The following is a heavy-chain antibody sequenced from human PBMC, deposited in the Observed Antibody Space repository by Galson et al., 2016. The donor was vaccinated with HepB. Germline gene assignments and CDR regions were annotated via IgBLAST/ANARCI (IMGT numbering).Heavy chain of an antibody. V-gene: IGHV3-23*01. Sequence: SLRLSCAASGFTFSSYSMHWVRQAPGKGLEWVSAISGSGGSTYYADSVKGRFTISRDNSKNTLYLQMNSLRAEDTAVYYCARQAYYDSSGYYYPLGYWGQGTLVTVSS. J-gene: IGHJ4*02. D-gene: IGHD3-22*01. CDR2: ISGSGGST. CDR3: ARQAYYDSSGYYYPLGY. CDR1: GFTFSSYS.